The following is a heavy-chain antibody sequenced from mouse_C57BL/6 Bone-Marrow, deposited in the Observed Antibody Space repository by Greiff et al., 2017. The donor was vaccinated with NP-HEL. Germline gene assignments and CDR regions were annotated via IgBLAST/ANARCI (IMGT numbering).Heavy chain of an antibody. Sequence: QVQLQQSGAELVKPGASVKLSCKASGYTFTEYTIHWVKQRPGQGLEWIGWLYPGSGSIKYNEKFKDKATLTADKSSSTVYMELSRLTSQDSAVYFCARHEGPQPRRDYYAMDYWGQGTSVTVSS. CDR1: GYTFTEYT. CDR2: LYPGSGSI. D-gene: IGHD6-1*01. CDR3: ARHEGPQPRRDYYAMDY. J-gene: IGHJ4*01. V-gene: IGHV1-62-2*01.